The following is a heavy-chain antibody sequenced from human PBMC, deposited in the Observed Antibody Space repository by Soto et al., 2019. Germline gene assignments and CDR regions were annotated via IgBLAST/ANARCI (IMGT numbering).Heavy chain of an antibody. CDR3: AKDMSSIVGATAFDY. CDR1: GFTFDDYA. Sequence: PGGSLRLSCAASGFTFDDYAMHWVRQAPGKGLEWVSGISWNSGSIGYADSVKGRFTISRDNAKNSLYLQMNSLRAEDTALYYCAKDMSSIVGATAFDYWGQGTLVTVSS. CDR2: ISWNSGSI. D-gene: IGHD1-26*01. V-gene: IGHV3-9*01. J-gene: IGHJ4*02.